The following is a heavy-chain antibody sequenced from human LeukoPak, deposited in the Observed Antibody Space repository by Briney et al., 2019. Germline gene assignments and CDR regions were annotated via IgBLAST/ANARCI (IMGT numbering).Heavy chain of an antibody. CDR1: GFTFSSYA. D-gene: IGHD3-10*01. V-gene: IGHV3-48*04. Sequence: PGGSLRLSCAAPGFTFSSYAMSWVRQAPGKGLEWVSYISSSSTIYYADSVKGRFTISRDNAKNSLYLQMNSLRAEDTAVYYCARDSPTMVRGVIIAYYGMDVWGQGTTVTVSS. CDR3: ARDSPTMVRGVIIAYYGMDV. J-gene: IGHJ6*02. CDR2: ISSSSTI.